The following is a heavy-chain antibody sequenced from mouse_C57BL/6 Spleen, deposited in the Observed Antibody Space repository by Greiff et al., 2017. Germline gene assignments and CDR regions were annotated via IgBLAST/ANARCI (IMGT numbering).Heavy chain of an antibody. CDR2: IDPSDSYT. V-gene: IGHV1-50*01. J-gene: IGHJ2*01. CDR1: GYTFTSYW. Sequence: QVQLQQPGAELVKPGASVKLSCKASGYTFTSYWMQWVKQRPGQGLEWIGEIDPSDSYTNYTPKCKGKATLTVDTSSSTAYMQLSSLTSEDSAGYYCARTGSLDYWGQGTTLTVSS. D-gene: IGHD1-1*01. CDR3: ARTGSLDY.